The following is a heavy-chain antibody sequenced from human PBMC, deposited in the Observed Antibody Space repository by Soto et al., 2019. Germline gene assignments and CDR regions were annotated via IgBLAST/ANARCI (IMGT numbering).Heavy chain of an antibody. V-gene: IGHV1-2*04. CDR3: ARASSIAARSPFDY. D-gene: IGHD6-6*01. Sequence: GASVKVSCKASGYTFTSYAMHWVRQAPGQRLEWMGWINPNSGGTNYAQKFQGWVTMTRDTSISTAYMELSRLRSDDTAVYYCARASSIAARSPFDYWGQGTLVTVSS. CDR2: INPNSGGT. J-gene: IGHJ4*02. CDR1: GYTFTSYA.